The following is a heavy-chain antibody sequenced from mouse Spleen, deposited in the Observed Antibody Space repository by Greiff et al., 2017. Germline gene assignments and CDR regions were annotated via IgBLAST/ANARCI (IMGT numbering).Heavy chain of an antibody. V-gene: IGHV1-69*01. CDR1: GYTFTSYW. J-gene: IGHJ3*01. CDR3: ARASSSGWFAY. Sequence: QVQLQQPGAELVMPGASVKLSCKASGYTFTSYWMHWVKQRPGQGLEWIGEIDPSDSYTNYNQKFKGQATLTVAKSSSTAYMQLSSLTSEDSAVYYCARASSSGWFAYWGQGTLVTVSA. D-gene: IGHD1-1*01. CDR2: IDPSDSYT.